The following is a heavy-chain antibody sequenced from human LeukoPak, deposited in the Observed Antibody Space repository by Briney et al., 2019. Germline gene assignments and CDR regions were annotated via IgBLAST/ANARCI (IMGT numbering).Heavy chain of an antibody. CDR1: GFTFSSYG. Sequence: GGSLRLSCAASGFTFSSYGMHWVRQAPGKGLEWVAFIRYDGSNKYYADSVKGRFTISRDNSKNTLYLQMNSLRAEDTAVYYCARAASYYYDSSGHWDAFDIWGQGTMVTVSS. D-gene: IGHD3-22*01. CDR2: IRYDGSNK. J-gene: IGHJ3*02. V-gene: IGHV3-30*02. CDR3: ARAASYYYDSSGHWDAFDI.